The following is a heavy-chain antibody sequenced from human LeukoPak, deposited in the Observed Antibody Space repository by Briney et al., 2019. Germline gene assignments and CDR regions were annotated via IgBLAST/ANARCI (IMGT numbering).Heavy chain of an antibody. D-gene: IGHD5-18*01. CDR2: INDSGST. CDR1: GGSFSGYY. Sequence: SETLSLTCAVYGGSFSGYYWSWIRQPPGKGLEWIGEINDSGSTNYNPSLKSRVTISVDTSKNQFSLKLSSVTAADTAVYYCARDRSYGYVLRGSIDYWGQGTLVTVSS. J-gene: IGHJ4*02. V-gene: IGHV4-34*01. CDR3: ARDRSYGYVLRGSIDY.